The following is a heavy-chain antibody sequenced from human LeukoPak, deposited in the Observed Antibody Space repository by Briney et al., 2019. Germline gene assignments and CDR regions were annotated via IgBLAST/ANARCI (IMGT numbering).Heavy chain of an antibody. D-gene: IGHD3-3*01. J-gene: IGHJ5*02. CDR2: IYYSGST. V-gene: IGHV4-30-4*01. CDR3: ARTYYDFWSGYNWFDP. Sequence: SQTLSLTCTVSGGSISSGDYYWSWIRQPPGKGLEWIGYIYYSGSTYYNPSHKSRVTISVDTSKNQFSLKLSSVTAADTAVYYCARTYYDFWSGYNWFDPWGQGTLVTVSS. CDR1: GGSISSGDYY.